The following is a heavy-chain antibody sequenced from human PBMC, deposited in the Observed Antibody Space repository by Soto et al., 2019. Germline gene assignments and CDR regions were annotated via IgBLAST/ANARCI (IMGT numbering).Heavy chain of an antibody. J-gene: IGHJ6*03. Sequence: GGSLRLSCAASGFTVSSNYMSWVRQAPGKGLEWVSVIYSGGSKYYADSVKGRFTISRHNSKNTLYLQMNSLRAEDTAVYYCARDLQNRSGWYGVGGYYYMDVWGKGTTVTVSS. CDR2: IYSGGSK. D-gene: IGHD6-19*01. CDR1: GFTVSSNY. CDR3: ARDLQNRSGWYGVGGYYYMDV. V-gene: IGHV3-53*04.